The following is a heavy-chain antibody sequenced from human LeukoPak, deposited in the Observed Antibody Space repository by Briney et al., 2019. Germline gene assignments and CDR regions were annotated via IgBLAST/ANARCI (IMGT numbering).Heavy chain of an antibody. CDR1: GFTFSAYA. CDR2: IGSDNKP. V-gene: IGHV3-23*05. Sequence: GGSLRLSCEASGFTFSAYAMTWVRQAPGKGLEWVSSIGSDNKPHYSESVKGRFTISRDNSRNTLFLQMNSLTAEDTAVYYCAKCGSGWSHFDFSGQGTLVTVSS. CDR3: AKCGSGWSHFDF. D-gene: IGHD6-19*01. J-gene: IGHJ4*02.